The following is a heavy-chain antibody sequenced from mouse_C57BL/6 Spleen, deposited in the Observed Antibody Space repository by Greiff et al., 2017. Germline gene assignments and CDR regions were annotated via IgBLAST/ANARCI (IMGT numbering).Heavy chain of an antibody. Sequence: EVQLVESGAELVRPGASVKLSCTASGFNIKDDYMHWVKQRPEQGLEWIGWIDPENGDTEYASKFQGKATITADTSSNTAYLQLSSLTSEDTAVYYCTLGTRDYFDYWGQGTTLTVSS. D-gene: IGHD3-1*01. V-gene: IGHV14-4*01. J-gene: IGHJ2*01. CDR3: TLGTRDYFDY. CDR2: IDPENGDT. CDR1: GFNIKDDY.